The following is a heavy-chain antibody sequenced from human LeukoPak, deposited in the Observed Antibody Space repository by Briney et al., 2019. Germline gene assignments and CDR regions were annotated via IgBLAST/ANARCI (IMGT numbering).Heavy chain of an antibody. D-gene: IGHD6-6*01. CDR2: INPNSGGT. V-gene: IGHV1-2*02. CDR3: AREPLAVRSIAARPGYWFDP. Sequence: SVKVSCKDSGYTFTGYYMHWVRQAPGQGLEWMGWINPNSGGTNYAQKFQGRVTMTRDTSISTAYMEMSRLRSDDTAVYYCAREPLAVRSIAARPGYWFDPWGQGTLVTVSS. J-gene: IGHJ5*02. CDR1: GYTFTGYY.